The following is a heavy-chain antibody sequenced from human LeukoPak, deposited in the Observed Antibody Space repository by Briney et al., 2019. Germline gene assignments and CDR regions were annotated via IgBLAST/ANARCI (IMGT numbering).Heavy chain of an antibody. CDR1: GGSFSGYY. Sequence: SETLSLTCAVYGGSFSGYYWSWIRQPPGKGLEWIGEINHSGSTNYNPSLKSRVTISVGTSKNQFSLKLSSVTAADTAVYYCARQYSSGWYFDYWGQGTLVTVSS. D-gene: IGHD6-19*01. V-gene: IGHV4-34*01. J-gene: IGHJ4*02. CDR3: ARQYSSGWYFDY. CDR2: INHSGST.